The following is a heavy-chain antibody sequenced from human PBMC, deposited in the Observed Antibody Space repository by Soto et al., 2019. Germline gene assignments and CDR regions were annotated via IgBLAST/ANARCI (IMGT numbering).Heavy chain of an antibody. V-gene: IGHV1-8*01. CDR3: ARGLYCSGGSCYPAIPLDYYYMDA. CDR2: MNPDSGNT. J-gene: IGHJ6*03. Sequence: GASVKLSCKASGYTFTSYDINWVRHATGQGLEWMGWMNPDSGNTGYAQKFQGRVTMTRSTSISTAYMELSSLRSEDTAVYYCARGLYCSGGSCYPAIPLDYYYMDAWGKGTTVTVSS. CDR1: GYTFTSYD. D-gene: IGHD2-15*01.